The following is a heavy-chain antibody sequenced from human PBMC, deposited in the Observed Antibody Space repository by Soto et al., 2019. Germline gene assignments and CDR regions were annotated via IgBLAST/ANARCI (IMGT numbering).Heavy chain of an antibody. CDR1: GFSFSSHA. J-gene: IGHJ5*02. V-gene: IGHV3-30*03. CDR2: ISYDGSTT. CDR3: ARHLASTVTTSDWFDP. D-gene: IGHD4-4*01. Sequence: QVQLVESGGGVVQPGRSLRLSCEASGFSFSSHAMHWVRQAPGKGLEWLAIISYDGSTTYHADSVKDRFAISRDNSKNTLYLQMNSLRTDDTAVYFCARHLASTVTTSDWFDPWGQGTLVTVSS.